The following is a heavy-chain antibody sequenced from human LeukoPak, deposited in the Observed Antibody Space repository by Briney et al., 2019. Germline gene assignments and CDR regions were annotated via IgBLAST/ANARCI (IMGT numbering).Heavy chain of an antibody. J-gene: IGHJ4*01. V-gene: IGHV4-61*09. CDR2: VFTSGNT. CDR1: GGSITRGSYY. CDR3: ARGTGSLFY. D-gene: IGHD3-10*01. Sequence: PSETLSLTCAVSGGSITRGSYYWTWIRQPAGKALEWIGHVFTSGNTNYNPSLKGRVTISIETSKRQFSLNLNSVTAADTAVYYCARGTGSLFYWGHGILVTVSS.